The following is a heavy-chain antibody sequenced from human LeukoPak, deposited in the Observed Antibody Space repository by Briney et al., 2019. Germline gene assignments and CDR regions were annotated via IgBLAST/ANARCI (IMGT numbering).Heavy chain of an antibody. Sequence: SETLSLTCTVSGGSISNYWWSWIRQPPGKGLEWIGYVFDSGGTNYNPSLKSRVTISVDTSKKQFSLKLSSVTAADAAVYYCARGYSSSWNYFDYWGQGTLVTVSS. CDR2: VFDSGGT. CDR3: ARGYSSSWNYFDY. CDR1: GGSISNYW. V-gene: IGHV4-59*01. D-gene: IGHD6-13*01. J-gene: IGHJ4*02.